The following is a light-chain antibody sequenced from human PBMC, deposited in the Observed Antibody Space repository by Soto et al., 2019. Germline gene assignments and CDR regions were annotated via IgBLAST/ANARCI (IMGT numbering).Light chain of an antibody. CDR2: EVS. V-gene: IGLV2-14*01. CDR3: TSYTSSSTLYV. J-gene: IGLJ1*01. Sequence: QSVLTQPPSASGTPGQRVTISCTGTSSDVGGYNSVSWYQQHPGKAPKLMIYEVSNRPSGASYRFSGSKSGNTASLTISGLQAEDEADYYCTSYTSSSTLYVFGTGTKVTVL. CDR1: SSDVGGYNS.